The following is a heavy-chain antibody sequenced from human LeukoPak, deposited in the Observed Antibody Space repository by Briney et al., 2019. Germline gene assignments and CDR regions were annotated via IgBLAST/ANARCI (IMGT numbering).Heavy chain of an antibody. CDR3: AKETYYYDSSGYYYRRETSHNFDY. D-gene: IGHD3-22*01. V-gene: IGHV3-23*01. CDR2: ISGSGGST. CDR1: GFTFSSYG. J-gene: IGHJ4*02. Sequence: GSLRLSCAASGFTFSSYGMSWVRQAPGKGLEWVSAISGSGGSTYYADSVKGRFTISRDNSKNTLYLQMNSLRAEDTAVYYCAKETYYYDSSGYYYRRETSHNFDYWGQGTLVTVSS.